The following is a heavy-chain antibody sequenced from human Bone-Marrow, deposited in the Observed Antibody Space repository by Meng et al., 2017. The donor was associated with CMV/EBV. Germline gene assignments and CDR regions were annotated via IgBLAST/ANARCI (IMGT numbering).Heavy chain of an antibody. CDR1: GFTFSDYY. D-gene: IGHD2-2*01. CDR2: ISGSGSTI. CDR3: ARDVYCSGTSCYPTEYFYYGMDV. V-gene: IGHV3-11*04. J-gene: IGHJ6*02. Sequence: GESLKISCAASGFTFSDYYMSWIRQAPGKGLEWVSYISGSGSTIYYADSVKGRFTISRDNAKNSLYLQMNSLRAEDTAVYYCARDVYCSGTSCYPTEYFYYGMDVWGRGTTVTVSS.